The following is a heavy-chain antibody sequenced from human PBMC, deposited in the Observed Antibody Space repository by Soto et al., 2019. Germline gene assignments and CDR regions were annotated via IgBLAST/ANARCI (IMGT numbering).Heavy chain of an antibody. CDR2: IIPIFGTA. CDR1: GGTFSSYA. CDR3: ARVKRIAARLGALDY. J-gene: IGHJ4*02. D-gene: IGHD6-6*01. Sequence: QVQLVQSGAEVKKPGSSVKVSCKASGGTFSSYAISWVRQAPGQGLEWMGGIIPIFGTANYAQKFQGRVRIPADESTSTAYMELSSLRSEDTAVYYCARVKRIAARLGALDYWGQGTLVTVSS. V-gene: IGHV1-69*12.